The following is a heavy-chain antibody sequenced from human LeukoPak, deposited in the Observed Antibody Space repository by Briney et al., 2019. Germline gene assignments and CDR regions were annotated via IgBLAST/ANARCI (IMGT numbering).Heavy chain of an antibody. J-gene: IGHJ6*02. V-gene: IGHV1-69*01. CDR2: IIPIFGTA. Sequence: SVKVSCKASGGTFSSYAISWVRQAPGQGLEWMGGIIPIFGTANYAQKFQGRVTITADESTSTAYMELSSLRSEDTAVYYCVRGGYEFPHYYGMDVWGQGTTVTVSS. CDR1: GGTFSSYA. CDR3: VRGGYEFPHYYGMDV. D-gene: IGHD3-3*01.